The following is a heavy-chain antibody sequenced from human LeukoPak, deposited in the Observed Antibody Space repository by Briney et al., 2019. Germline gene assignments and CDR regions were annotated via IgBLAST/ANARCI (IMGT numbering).Heavy chain of an antibody. CDR3: ASTLWFGESYFDY. V-gene: IGHV1-2*02. J-gene: IGHJ4*02. CDR2: INPNSGGT. CDR1: GYTFTGYY. Sequence: ASVTVSCKASGYTFTGYYMHWVRQAPGQGLEWMGWINPNSGGTNYAQKFQGRVTMTRDTPISTAYMELSRLRSDDTAVYYCASTLWFGESYFDYWGQGTLVTVSS. D-gene: IGHD3-10*01.